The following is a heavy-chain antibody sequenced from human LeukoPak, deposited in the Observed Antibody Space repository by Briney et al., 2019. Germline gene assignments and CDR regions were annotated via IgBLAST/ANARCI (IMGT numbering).Heavy chain of an antibody. Sequence: GASVKVSCKASGYTFTSYYMHWVRQAPGQGLEWMGIINPSGGSTSYAQKFQGRVTMTRDTSTSTVYMELSSLRSEDTAVYYCATDGEVYYYDSSGYRNWGQGTLVTVSS. CDR1: GYTFTSYY. D-gene: IGHD3-22*01. J-gene: IGHJ4*02. V-gene: IGHV1-46*01. CDR2: INPSGGST. CDR3: ATDGEVYYYDSSGYRN.